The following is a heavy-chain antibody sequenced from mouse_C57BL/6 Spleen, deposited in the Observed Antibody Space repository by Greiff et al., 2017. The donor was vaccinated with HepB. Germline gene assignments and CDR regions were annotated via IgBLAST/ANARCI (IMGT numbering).Heavy chain of an antibody. CDR2: IDPSDSYT. Sequence: VKLQQPGAELVMPGASVKLSCKASGYTFTSYWMHWVKQRPGQGLEWIGEIDPSDSYTNYNQKFKGKSTLTVDKSSSTAYMQLSSLTSEDSAVYYCARFDGYYYAMDYWGQGTSVTVSS. D-gene: IGHD2-3*01. V-gene: IGHV1-69*01. CDR3: ARFDGYYYAMDY. CDR1: GYTFTSYW. J-gene: IGHJ4*01.